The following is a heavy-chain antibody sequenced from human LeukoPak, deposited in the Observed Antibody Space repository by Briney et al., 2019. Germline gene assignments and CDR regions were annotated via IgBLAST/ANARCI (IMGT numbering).Heavy chain of an antibody. Sequence: PGGSLRLSCAASGFTFSDYEMNWVRQAPGKGLEWVSYLSSGGRSIYYADSAKGRFTISRDNAKNSLFLQMNSLRAEDTAVYYCARWAADRYSYYGMDVWGQGTTVTVSS. CDR1: GFTFSDYE. J-gene: IGHJ6*02. CDR3: ARWAADRYSYYGMDV. D-gene: IGHD6-13*01. CDR2: LSSGGRSI. V-gene: IGHV3-48*03.